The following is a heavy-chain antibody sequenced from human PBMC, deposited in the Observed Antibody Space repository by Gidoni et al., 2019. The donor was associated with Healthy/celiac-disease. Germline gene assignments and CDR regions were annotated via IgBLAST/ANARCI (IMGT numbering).Heavy chain of an antibody. D-gene: IGHD2-15*01. CDR1: GFTVSSNY. Sequence: EVQLVETGGGLIQPGGSLRLSCAASGFTVSSNYMSWVRQAPGKGLEWVSVIYSGGSTSYADSVKGRFTISGDNSKNTLYLQMNSLRAEDTAVYYCARGAATGYYYDYMDVWGKGTTVTVSS. CDR2: IYSGGST. V-gene: IGHV3-53*02. CDR3: ARGAATGYYYDYMDV. J-gene: IGHJ6*03.